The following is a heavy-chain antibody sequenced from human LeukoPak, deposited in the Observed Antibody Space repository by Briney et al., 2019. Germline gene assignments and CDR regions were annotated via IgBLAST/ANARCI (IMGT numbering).Heavy chain of an antibody. Sequence: GRSLRLSCAASGFTFSSYGMHWVRQAPGKGLEWVAVISYDGSNKYYADSVKGRFTISRDNSKNTLYLQMNSLRAEDTAVYYCAKGQAVDGYWGQGTLVTVSS. CDR2: ISYDGSNK. CDR3: AKGQAVDGY. CDR1: GFTFSSYG. D-gene: IGHD6-19*01. V-gene: IGHV3-30*18. J-gene: IGHJ4*02.